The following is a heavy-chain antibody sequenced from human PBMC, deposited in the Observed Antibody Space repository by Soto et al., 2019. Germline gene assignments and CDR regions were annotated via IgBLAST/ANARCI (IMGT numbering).Heavy chain of an antibody. CDR1: GGSISSYY. V-gene: IGHV4-59*08. CDR2: IYYSGST. CDR3: ARLYDFPYYFDN. D-gene: IGHD3-3*01. J-gene: IGHJ4*02. Sequence: SETLSLTCTVSGGSISSYYWSWIRQPPGKGLEWIGYIYYSGSTNYNPSLKSRVTISVDTSKNQFSLKLSSVTAADTAVYYCARLYDFPYYFDNWGQGTLHTISS.